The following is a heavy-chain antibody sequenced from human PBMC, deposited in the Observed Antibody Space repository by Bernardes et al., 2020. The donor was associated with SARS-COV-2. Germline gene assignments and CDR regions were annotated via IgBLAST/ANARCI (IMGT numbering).Heavy chain of an antibody. J-gene: IGHJ4*02. CDR1: GFSLSSYN. V-gene: IGHV3-48*01. CDR3: VRDGGRAGEFDY. CDR2: INRRSNTI. D-gene: IGHD3-16*01. Sequence: SLRLSCKASGFSLSSYNMDWVRQAPGEGLEWVSYINRRSNTIYYADSVKGRFTISRDNAKGSLYLQMNGLRAEDTAIYYCVRDGGRAGEFDYWGRGTLVTVSS.